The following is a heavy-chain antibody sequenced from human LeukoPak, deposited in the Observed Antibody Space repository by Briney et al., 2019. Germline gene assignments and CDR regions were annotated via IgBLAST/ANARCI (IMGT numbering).Heavy chain of an antibody. Sequence: GRSLRLSCAPSGFKFDDYGMHWVRHAPRKGLEWVSGISWNGAIMVYADSVKGRFTISRDNAKSSLYLQMNSLRAEDTALYYCAKDISIGGFADGYFYGMDAGGQGTTVTVSS. CDR3: AKDISIGGFADGYFYGMDA. CDR2: ISWNGAIM. D-gene: IGHD4-23*01. V-gene: IGHV3-9*01. CDR1: GFKFDDYG. J-gene: IGHJ6*02.